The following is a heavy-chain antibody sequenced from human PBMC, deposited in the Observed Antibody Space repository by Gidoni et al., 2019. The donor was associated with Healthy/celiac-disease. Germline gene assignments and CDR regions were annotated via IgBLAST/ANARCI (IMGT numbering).Heavy chain of an antibody. Sequence: EVQLLESGGGLVQPGGSLRLSCAASGFTVSSYAMSWVRQAPGKGLEWFSAISGSGGSTYYADSVKGRFTISRDNSKNTLYLQMNSLRAEDTAVYYCAKRARYSSSWIDYWGQGTLVTVSS. V-gene: IGHV3-23*01. CDR3: AKRARYSSSWIDY. CDR1: GFTVSSYA. D-gene: IGHD6-13*01. CDR2: ISGSGGST. J-gene: IGHJ4*02.